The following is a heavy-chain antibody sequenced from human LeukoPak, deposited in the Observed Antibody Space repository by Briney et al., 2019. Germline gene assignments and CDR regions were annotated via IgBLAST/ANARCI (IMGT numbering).Heavy chain of an antibody. J-gene: IGHJ4*02. V-gene: IGHV3-11*06. CDR2: ISDDSTYT. D-gene: IGHD5-24*01. Sequence: PGGSLRLSCVASGFTFSDRYMTWIRQAPGKGLEWVARISDDSTYTNYADSVKGRFTISRDNAKDTLYLQMNSLRAEDTAVYYCARDHFGYNSIDYWGQGTLVTVSP. CDR1: GFTFSDRY. CDR3: ARDHFGYNSIDY.